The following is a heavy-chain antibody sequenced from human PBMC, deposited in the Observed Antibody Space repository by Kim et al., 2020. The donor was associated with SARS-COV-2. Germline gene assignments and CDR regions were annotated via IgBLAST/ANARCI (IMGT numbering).Heavy chain of an antibody. J-gene: IGHJ5*02. Sequence: YAQKVQGRVTMTRDTCISTAYMELSRLRSDDTAVYYCASNLAAAGYNWFDPWGQGTLVTVSS. CDR3: ASNLAAAGYNWFDP. D-gene: IGHD6-13*01. V-gene: IGHV1-2*02.